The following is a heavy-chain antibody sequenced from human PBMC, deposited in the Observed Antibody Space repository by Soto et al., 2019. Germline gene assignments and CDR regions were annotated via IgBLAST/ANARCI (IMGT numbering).Heavy chain of an antibody. J-gene: IGHJ5*02. Sequence: SETLSLTCTVSGGSISSSSYYWGWIRQPPGKGLEWIGSIYYSGSTYYNPSLKSRVTISVDTSKNQFSLKLSSVTAADTAVYYCASMTIRSDYWFDPWGQGTLVTVSS. D-gene: IGHD3-10*01. CDR2: IYYSGST. V-gene: IGHV4-39*07. CDR1: GGSISSSSYY. CDR3: ASMTIRSDYWFDP.